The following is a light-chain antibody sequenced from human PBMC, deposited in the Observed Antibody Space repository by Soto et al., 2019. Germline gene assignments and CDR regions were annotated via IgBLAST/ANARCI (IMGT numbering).Light chain of an antibody. CDR3: QQVNSYPQT. J-gene: IGKJ5*01. Sequence: IQLTQSPSSLSASVGDRVTISCRASQGIGTYLAWYQQKPGKAPKLLIYAAFTLHSGVPARFSGSRSGTDFTLTISSLQPEDFATYYCQQVNSYPQTFGQGTDWRL. CDR2: AAF. CDR1: QGIGTY. V-gene: IGKV1-9*01.